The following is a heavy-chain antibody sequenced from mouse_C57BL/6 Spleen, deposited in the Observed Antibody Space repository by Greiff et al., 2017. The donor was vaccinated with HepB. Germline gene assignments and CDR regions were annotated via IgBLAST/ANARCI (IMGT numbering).Heavy chain of an antibody. J-gene: IGHJ2*01. D-gene: IGHD1-1*01. CDR1: GYTFTSYW. Sequence: VQLQQPGAELVMPGASVKLSCKASGYTFTSYWMHWVKQRPGQGLEWIGEIDPSDSYTNYNQKFKGKSTLTVDKSSSTAYMQLSSLTSEDSAVYYCASAAMGYYYGLDYWGQGTTLTVSS. V-gene: IGHV1-69*01. CDR3: ASAAMGYYYGLDY. CDR2: IDPSDSYT.